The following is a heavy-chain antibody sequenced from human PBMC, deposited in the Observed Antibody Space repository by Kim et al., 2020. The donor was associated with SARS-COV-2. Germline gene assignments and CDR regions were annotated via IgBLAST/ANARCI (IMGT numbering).Heavy chain of an antibody. CDR3: ARSETR. J-gene: IGHJ4*02. CDR2: YDMGST. Sequence: YDMGSTSYNPSLKSRVTISGDTSKNQFSLKLSSVTAADTAVYYCARSETRWGQGTLVTVSS. V-gene: IGHV4-39*01.